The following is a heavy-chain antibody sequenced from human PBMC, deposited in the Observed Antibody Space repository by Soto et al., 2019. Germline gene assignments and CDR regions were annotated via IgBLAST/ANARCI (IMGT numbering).Heavy chain of an antibody. V-gene: IGHV4-31*03. J-gene: IGHJ6*02. D-gene: IGHD3-10*01. Sequence: SETLSLTCTVSGGSISSGGYYWSWIRQHPGKGLEWIGYIYYSGSTYYNPSLKSRVTISVDTSKNQFSLKLSSVTAADMAVYYCARDKVTMVRGVIIPLYGMDVWGQGTTVTVSS. CDR2: IYYSGST. CDR3: ARDKVTMVRGVIIPLYGMDV. CDR1: GGSISSGGYY.